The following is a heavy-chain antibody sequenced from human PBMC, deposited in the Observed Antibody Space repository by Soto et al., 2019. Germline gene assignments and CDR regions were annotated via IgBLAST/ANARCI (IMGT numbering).Heavy chain of an antibody. CDR2: ISYDSTKT. J-gene: IGHJ6*02. V-gene: IGHV3-30*03. CDR1: GFTFNSYG. Sequence: QVQLVESGGGVVQPGRSLRLSCAASGFTFNSYGMHWVRQGPGNGLEWVGFISYDSTKTYYADSVKGRFTISRDNSNSALYVKMNSLTGEDTAVYYCARTRSACTDFHYYSLDVWGQGTTVTVSS. D-gene: IGHD1-26*01. CDR3: ARTRSACTDFHYYSLDV.